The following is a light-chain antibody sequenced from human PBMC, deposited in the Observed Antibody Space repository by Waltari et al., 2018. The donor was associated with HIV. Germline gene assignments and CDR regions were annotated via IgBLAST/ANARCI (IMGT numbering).Light chain of an antibody. Sequence: QSVLTQPPSASGTPGQTVTIPCSGSSSNIGNDAVNWYQQLPGTAPKLLIYSNNHRPSGVPDRFSGSKSGTSASLAISGLQSEDQADYYCGTWDDSLNGWEVFGGGTKLTVL. V-gene: IGLV1-44*01. CDR1: SSNIGNDA. J-gene: IGLJ2*01. CDR2: SNN. CDR3: GTWDDSLNGWEV.